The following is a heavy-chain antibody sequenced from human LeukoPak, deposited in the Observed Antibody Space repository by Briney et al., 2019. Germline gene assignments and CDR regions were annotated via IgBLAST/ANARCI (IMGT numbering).Heavy chain of an antibody. D-gene: IGHD3-3*01. CDR3: ARDDPYDFWSGYYSGYYYGMDV. Sequence: SQTLSLTCDISGDSVSSNSATWNWIRQSPSRGLEWLGRTYYKSKWYYGYAVSVKSRITINPDTSKNQFSLHLNSVTPEDTAVYYCARDDPYDFWSGYYSGYYYGMDVWGQGTTVTVSS. J-gene: IGHJ6*02. CDR1: GDSVSSNSAT. CDR2: TYYKSKWYY. V-gene: IGHV6-1*01.